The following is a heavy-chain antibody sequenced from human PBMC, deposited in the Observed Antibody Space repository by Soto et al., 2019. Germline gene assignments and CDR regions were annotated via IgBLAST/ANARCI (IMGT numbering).Heavy chain of an antibody. CDR2: ISYDGSNK. CDR1: GFTFSSYA. D-gene: IGHD4-4*01. Sequence: QVQLVESGGGVVQPGRSLRLSCAASGFTFSSYAMHWVRQAPGKGLEWVAVISYDGSNKYYADSVKGRFTISRDNSKNTLYLQMNSLRAEDTAVYYCARDWDHYSNDHYYGMDVWGQGTTVTVSS. J-gene: IGHJ6*02. CDR3: ARDWDHYSNDHYYGMDV. V-gene: IGHV3-30-3*01.